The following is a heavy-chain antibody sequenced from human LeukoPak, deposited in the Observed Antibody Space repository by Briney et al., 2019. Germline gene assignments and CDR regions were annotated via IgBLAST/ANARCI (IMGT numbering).Heavy chain of an antibody. CDR3: ARGAAAYDY. D-gene: IGHD6-13*01. J-gene: IGHJ4*02. V-gene: IGHV3-74*01. CDR1: GFAFSNYW. CDR2: FLCDGRST. Sequence: GGSLRLSCATSGFAFSNYWMHWVRQVPGKGLVWVSVFLCDGRSTNYADSVKGRFTISRDNAKNTLYLQMNSLRAEDTAVYYCARGAAAYDYWGQGTLVTVSS.